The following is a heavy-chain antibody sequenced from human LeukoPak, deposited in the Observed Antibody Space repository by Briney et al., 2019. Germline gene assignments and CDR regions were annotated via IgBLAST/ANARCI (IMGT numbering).Heavy chain of an antibody. Sequence: GGSLRLSCAASGFTFSSYAMSWVRQAPGKGLEWVSAISGSGGSTYYADSVKGRFTISRDNSKNTLYLQMNSLRAEDAAVYYCARDPDYYYGMDVWGQGTTVTVSS. J-gene: IGHJ6*02. CDR1: GFTFSSYA. V-gene: IGHV3-23*01. CDR3: ARDPDYYYGMDV. CDR2: ISGSGGST.